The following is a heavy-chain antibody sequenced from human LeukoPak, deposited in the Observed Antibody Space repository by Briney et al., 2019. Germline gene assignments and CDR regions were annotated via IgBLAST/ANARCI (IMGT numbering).Heavy chain of an antibody. CDR1: GFTFNINT. J-gene: IGHJ4*02. D-gene: IGHD6-6*01. CDR2: ISENGGST. Sequence: PGGSLRLSCAASGFTFNINTMSWVRQAPGKGLEWVSVISENGGSTYYADSVKGRFTISRDNSKNTLYLQMNSLRAEDTAVYYCAKVGERGGSSSWGVDYWGQGTLVTVSS. V-gene: IGHV3-23*01. CDR3: AKVGERGGSSSWGVDY.